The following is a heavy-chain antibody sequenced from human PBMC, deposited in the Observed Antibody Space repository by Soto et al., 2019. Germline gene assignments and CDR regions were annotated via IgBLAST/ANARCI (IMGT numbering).Heavy chain of an antibody. V-gene: IGHV6-1*01. CDR2: TYYRSKWYN. CDR3: ARDGSSTANWIDP. D-gene: IGHD2-2*01. CDR1: GDSVSSNSAA. Sequence: PSQTLSLTCAISGDSVSSNSAAWNWIRQSPSRGLEWLGRTYYRSKWYNDYAVSVKSRITINPDTSKNQFSLKLASVTAADTAVYYCARDGSSTANWIDPWGQGTLVTVSS. J-gene: IGHJ5*02.